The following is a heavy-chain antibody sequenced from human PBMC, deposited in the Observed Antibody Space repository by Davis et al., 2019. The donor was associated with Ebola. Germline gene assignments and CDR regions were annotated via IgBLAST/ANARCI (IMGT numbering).Heavy chain of an antibody. CDR1: DYSISSGYY. CDR3: ARGRYSYGYFDY. Sequence: SETLSLTCTVSDYSISSGYYWGWIRQPPGKGLGWIGTIYHSGSTYYNPSLESRVTISLDTSKNQFSLKLSSVTAADTAVYYCARGRYSYGYFDYWGQGTLVIVSP. V-gene: IGHV4-38-2*02. CDR2: IYHSGST. J-gene: IGHJ4*02. D-gene: IGHD5-18*01.